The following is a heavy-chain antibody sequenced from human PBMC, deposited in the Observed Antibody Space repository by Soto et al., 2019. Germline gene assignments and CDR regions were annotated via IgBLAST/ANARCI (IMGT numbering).Heavy chain of an antibody. CDR3: AKVGRKTGYDDY. J-gene: IGHJ4*02. CDR2: ITANGGTT. V-gene: IGHV3-23*01. CDR1: GFTFSNYA. D-gene: IGHD5-12*01. Sequence: EVQLLESGGGLVQPGGSLRLSCAASGFTFSNYAMSWVRQAPGKGLEWVSLITANGGTTYYVDSVKGRFYISRDEAKTTLYLQMNSLRADDTALYYCAKVGRKTGYDDYWGQGTLVTVSS.